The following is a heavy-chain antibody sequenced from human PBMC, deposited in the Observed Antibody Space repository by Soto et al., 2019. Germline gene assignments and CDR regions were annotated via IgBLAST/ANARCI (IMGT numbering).Heavy chain of an antibody. J-gene: IGHJ4*01. D-gene: IGHD3-16*01. V-gene: IGHV3-23*01. Sequence: EVQLLESGGGLVQPGGSLRLSCAASGFTFSSYAMSWVRQAPGEGLEWVSAISGSGGSTYYADTVRGRFTISRDNSKNTLYLHMNSLRAEDTAVYYCANDLGGRYWGNYFDYWGHGTLVTFSS. CDR2: ISGSGGST. CDR3: ANDLGGRYWGNYFDY. CDR1: GFTFSSYA.